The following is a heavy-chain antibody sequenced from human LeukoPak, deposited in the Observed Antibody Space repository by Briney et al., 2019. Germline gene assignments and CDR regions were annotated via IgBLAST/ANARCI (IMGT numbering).Heavy chain of an antibody. J-gene: IGHJ1*01. Sequence: GGSLRLSCAASGFTVSTTCMSWVRQAPGKGLEWVSAISGSGGSTYYADSVKGRFTISRDNSKNTLYLQMNSLRAEDTAVYYCAKGLIAARGYFQHWGQGTLVTVSS. D-gene: IGHD6-6*01. V-gene: IGHV3-23*01. CDR1: GFTVSTTC. CDR3: AKGLIAARGYFQH. CDR2: ISGSGGST.